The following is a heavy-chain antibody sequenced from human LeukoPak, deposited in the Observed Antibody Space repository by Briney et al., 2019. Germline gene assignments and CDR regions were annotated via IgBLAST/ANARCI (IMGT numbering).Heavy chain of an antibody. J-gene: IGHJ4*02. CDR1: GYSFTNYW. V-gene: IGHV5-51*01. CDR2: IYPGDSDT. CDR3: ARRFDSGFDY. D-gene: IGHD3-9*01. Sequence: GESLKISCKASGYSFTNYWIGWVRQMPGKGLEWMAIIYPGDSDTTYSPSFQGQVTMSVDKSITTAYLQWSSLKASDTAMYYCARRFDSGFDYWGQGTLVTVPS.